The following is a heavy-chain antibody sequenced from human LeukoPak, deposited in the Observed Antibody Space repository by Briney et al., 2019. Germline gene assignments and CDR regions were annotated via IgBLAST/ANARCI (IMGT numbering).Heavy chain of an antibody. CDR3: AKGARTAKTSTTVTTK. D-gene: IGHD4-17*01. CDR1: GFTFSSYT. J-gene: IGHJ4*02. CDR2: ISGSGGST. V-gene: IGHV3-23*01. Sequence: GGSLRLSCAASGFTFSSYTMSWVRQAPGKGLEWVSAISGSGGSTYYADSVKGRFTISRDNSKNTLYLQMNSLRAEDTAVYYCAKGARTAKTSTTVTTKWGQGTLVTVSS.